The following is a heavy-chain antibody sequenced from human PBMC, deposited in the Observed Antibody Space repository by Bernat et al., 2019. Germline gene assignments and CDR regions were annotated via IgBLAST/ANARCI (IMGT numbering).Heavy chain of an antibody. J-gene: IGHJ4*02. CDR3: AREGDYSYFDY. Sequence: QVQLVESGGGVVQPGRSLRLSCAASGFTFSSYAMHWVRQAPDKGLEWVAVISYDGSNKYYADSVKGRFTISRDNSKNTLYLQMNSLRAEDTAVYYCAREGDYSYFDYWGQGTLVTVSS. CDR2: ISYDGSNK. CDR1: GFTFSSYA. V-gene: IGHV3-30-3*01. D-gene: IGHD4-17*01.